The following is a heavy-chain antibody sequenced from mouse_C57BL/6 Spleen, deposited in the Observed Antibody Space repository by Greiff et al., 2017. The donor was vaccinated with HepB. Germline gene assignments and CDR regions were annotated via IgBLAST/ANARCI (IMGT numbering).Heavy chain of an antibody. CDR2: ISSGSSTI. D-gene: IGHD1-1*01. Sequence: EVQLMESGGGLVKPGGSLKLSCAASGFTFSDYGMHWVRQAPEKGLEWVAYISSGSSTIYYADTVKGRFTISRDNAKNTLFLQMTSLRSEDTAMYYCARPHSVVATDYFDYWGQGTTLTVSS. J-gene: IGHJ2*01. CDR1: GFTFSDYG. CDR3: ARPHSVVATDYFDY. V-gene: IGHV5-17*01.